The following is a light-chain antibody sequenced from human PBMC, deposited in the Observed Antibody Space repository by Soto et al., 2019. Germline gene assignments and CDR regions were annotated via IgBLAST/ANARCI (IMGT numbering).Light chain of an antibody. J-gene: IGKJ4*01. CDR2: GAS. CDR1: QSVTSGY. Sequence: EIVLTQSPATLSLSPGERATLSCRASQSVTSGYLAWYQQKPGQSPRLLMYGASSRATGVPDRFSGSGSGTDFTLTITRLEPEDFAVYYCHQYGTSPLTFGGGTKVEIK. V-gene: IGKV3-20*01. CDR3: HQYGTSPLT.